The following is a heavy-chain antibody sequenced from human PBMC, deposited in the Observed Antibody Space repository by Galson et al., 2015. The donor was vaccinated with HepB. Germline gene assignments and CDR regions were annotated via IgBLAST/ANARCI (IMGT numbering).Heavy chain of an antibody. D-gene: IGHD5-12*01. J-gene: IGHJ3*02. CDR2: VSGSGAST. V-gene: IGHV3-23*01. Sequence: SLRLSCAASGFTFSSYAMSWVRQAPGKGLEWVSAVSGSGASTYSHDSVEGRFTTSRDNSKNTLYLQMNSLRAEDTAVYYCAKDWDDGGYDSDAFDIWGQGTMVTVSS. CDR1: GFTFSSYA. CDR3: AKDWDDGGYDSDAFDI.